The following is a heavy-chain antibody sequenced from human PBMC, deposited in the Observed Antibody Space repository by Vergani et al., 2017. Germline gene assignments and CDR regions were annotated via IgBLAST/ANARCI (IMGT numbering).Heavy chain of an antibody. J-gene: IGHJ2*01. V-gene: IGHV1-2*02. CDR1: GYTFTGYY. Sequence: QVQLVQSGAEVKKPGASVKVSCKASGYTFTGYYMHWVRQAPGQGLEWMGWINPNSGGTNYAQKFQGRVTMTRDTSISTAYMELSRLRSDDTAVYYCARREYCGGDCYSDHWYFDLWGRGTLVTVSS. D-gene: IGHD2-21*02. CDR3: ARREYCGGDCYSDHWYFDL. CDR2: INPNSGGT.